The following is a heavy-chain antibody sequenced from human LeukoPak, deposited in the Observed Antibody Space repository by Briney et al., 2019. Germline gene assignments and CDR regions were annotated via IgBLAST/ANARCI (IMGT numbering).Heavy chain of an antibody. J-gene: IGHJ6*04. CDR2: IYSGGST. Sequence: PGGSLRLSCAASGFTVSSNYMSWVRQAPGKGLEWVSVIYSGGSTYYADSVKGRFTISRDNSKNTLYLQMNSLRAEDTAVYYCASSRRMEPLKVMDVWGKGTTVTVSS. D-gene: IGHD1-1*01. CDR1: GFTVSSNY. CDR3: ASSRRMEPLKVMDV. V-gene: IGHV3-53*01.